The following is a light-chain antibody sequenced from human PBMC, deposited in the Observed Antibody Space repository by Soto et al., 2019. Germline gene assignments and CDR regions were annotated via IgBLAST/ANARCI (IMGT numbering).Light chain of an antibody. V-gene: IGLV2-8*01. CDR1: SSDVGGYNY. CDR3: SSYARSKKSV. Sequence: QSVLTQPPSASGSRGQSVTISCAGTSSDVGGYNYVSWYQQHPGKAPKLMIYEVTKRPSGVPDRFSGSKSGNTASLTVSGLQADDEADYYCSSYARSKKSVFGTGIKVTVL. J-gene: IGLJ1*01. CDR2: EVT.